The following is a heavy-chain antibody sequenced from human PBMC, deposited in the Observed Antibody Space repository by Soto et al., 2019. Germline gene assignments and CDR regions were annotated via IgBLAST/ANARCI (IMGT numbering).Heavy chain of an antibody. Sequence: QVQLVESGGGVVHPGGSLRLSCAASGFAFDSYAMHWVRQAPGKGLEWVSLISSDGSKKHLADSVKGRFTISRDNSKNIVYLQVQSLRGEETAVYYCARAAAAAYYYYYYGMDVWGQGTTVTVSS. CDR1: GFAFDSYA. V-gene: IGHV3-30-3*01. CDR3: ARAAAAAYYYYYYGMDV. D-gene: IGHD6-13*01. CDR2: ISSDGSKK. J-gene: IGHJ6*02.